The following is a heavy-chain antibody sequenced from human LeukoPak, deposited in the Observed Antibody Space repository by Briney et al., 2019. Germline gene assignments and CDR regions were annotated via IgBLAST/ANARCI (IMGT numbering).Heavy chain of an antibody. Sequence: GRSLRLSCAASGFTFSSYGMHWVRQAPGKGLEWVAVISYDGSNKYYADSVKGRFTTSRDNSKNTLYLQMNSLRAEDTAVYYCAGTIFGVVPFDYWGQGTLVTVSS. D-gene: IGHD3-3*01. J-gene: IGHJ4*02. CDR2: ISYDGSNK. CDR3: AGTIFGVVPFDY. V-gene: IGHV3-30*03. CDR1: GFTFSSYG.